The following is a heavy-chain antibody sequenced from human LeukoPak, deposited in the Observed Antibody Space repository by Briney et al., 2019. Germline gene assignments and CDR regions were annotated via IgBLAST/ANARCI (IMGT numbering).Heavy chain of an antibody. Sequence: SVKVSCKASGGTFTSYAISWVRQAPGQGLEWMGRIIPILGIANYAQKFQGRVTITADKSTSTAYMELSSLRSEDTAVYYCARDLGFVEMATAPFDYWGQGTLVTVSS. CDR3: ARDLGFVEMATAPFDY. D-gene: IGHD5-18*01. J-gene: IGHJ4*02. CDR1: GGTFTSYA. CDR2: IIPILGIA. V-gene: IGHV1-69*04.